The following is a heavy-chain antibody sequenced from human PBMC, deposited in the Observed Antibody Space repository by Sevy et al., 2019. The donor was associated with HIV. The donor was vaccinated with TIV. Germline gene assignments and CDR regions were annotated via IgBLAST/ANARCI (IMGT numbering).Heavy chain of an antibody. V-gene: IGHV3-7*03. J-gene: IGHJ3*02. D-gene: IGHD3-16*02. CDR2: IKQDGSAK. CDR1: GFTFSSYW. CDR3: ARVMITFGGVIDSDAFDI. Sequence: GGSLRLSCAASGFTFSSYWMSWVRQAPGKGLEWVANIKQDGSAKYYVDSVKGRFTISRDNAKNSLYLQMNSLRAEDTAVSYCARVMITFGGVIDSDAFDIWGQGTMVTVSS.